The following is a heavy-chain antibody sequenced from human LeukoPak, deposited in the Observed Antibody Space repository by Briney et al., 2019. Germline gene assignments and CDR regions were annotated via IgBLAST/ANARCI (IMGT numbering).Heavy chain of an antibody. CDR3: AKAAGRGYNYGDYFDY. J-gene: IGHJ4*02. CDR1: GFTFSNSA. Sequence: GGSLRLSCAASGFTFSNSAMSWVRQAPGKGLEWVSAISGSGGGTYYADSVKGRFTISRDNSKNTLYVQMNSLRAVDTAVYYCAKAAGRGYNYGDYFDYWGQGTLVTVSS. D-gene: IGHD5-18*01. CDR2: ISGSGGGT. V-gene: IGHV3-23*01.